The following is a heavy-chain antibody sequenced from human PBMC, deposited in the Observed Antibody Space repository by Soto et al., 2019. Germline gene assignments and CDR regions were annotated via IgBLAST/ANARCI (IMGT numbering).Heavy chain of an antibody. CDR1: GGSISTYY. CDR3: ARKYCSGGSCYEDWFDP. CDR2: IYYSGST. V-gene: IGHV4-59*08. Sequence: SETLSLTCTVSGGSISTYYWSWIRQPPGKGLEWIGYIYYSGSTNYNPSLKSRVTISVDTSKNQFSLKLSSVTAADTAVYYCARKYCSGGSCYEDWFDPWGQGTLVTVSS. J-gene: IGHJ5*02. D-gene: IGHD2-15*01.